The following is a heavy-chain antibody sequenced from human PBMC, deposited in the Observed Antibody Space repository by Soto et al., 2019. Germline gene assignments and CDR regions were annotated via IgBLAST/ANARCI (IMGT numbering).Heavy chain of an antibody. CDR2: ICEDGSYK. CDR1: GFSFKNHG. Sequence: QVQLAESGGGVVQPGRSLRLSCAASGFSFKNHGMHWVRQAPGKGLEWVAVICEDGSYKYYADSVKGRFTISRDNSKNKLYLQLNSLSAEDTALYYCARQHMAAYYLDAWGQVTLVTVSS. V-gene: IGHV3-33*01. J-gene: IGHJ4*02. D-gene: IGHD2-21*01. CDR3: ARQHMAAYYLDA.